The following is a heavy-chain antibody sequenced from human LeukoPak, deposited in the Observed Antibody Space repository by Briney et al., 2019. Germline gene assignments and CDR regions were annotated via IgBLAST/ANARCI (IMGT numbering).Heavy chain of an antibody. Sequence: ASVKVSCKASGYTFTSYGISWVRQAPGQGLEWMGWISAYNGNINYAQKLQGRVTMTTDTSTSTAYMELRSLRSDDTAVYCCARDSLKPYYDFWSGYYSPFDYWGQGTLVTVSS. CDR3: ARDSLKPYYDFWSGYYSPFDY. J-gene: IGHJ4*02. CDR1: GYTFTSYG. V-gene: IGHV1-18*01. D-gene: IGHD3-3*01. CDR2: ISAYNGNI.